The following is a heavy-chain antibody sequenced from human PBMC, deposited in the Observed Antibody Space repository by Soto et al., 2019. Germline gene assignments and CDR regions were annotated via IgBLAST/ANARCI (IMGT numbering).Heavy chain of an antibody. CDR3: ATDKTAGYSSSWWAGS. V-gene: IGHV1-24*01. Sequence: ASVKVSCKVSGYTLTELSMHWVRQAPGEGLEWMGGFDPEDGETIYAQKFQGRVTMTEDTSTDTAYMELSSLRSEDTAVYYCATDKTAGYSSSWWAGSWGQGTLVTVSS. CDR2: FDPEDGET. D-gene: IGHD6-13*01. CDR1: GYTLTELS. J-gene: IGHJ5*02.